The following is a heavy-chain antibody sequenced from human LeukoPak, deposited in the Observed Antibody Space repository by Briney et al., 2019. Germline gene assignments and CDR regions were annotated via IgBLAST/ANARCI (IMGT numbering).Heavy chain of an antibody. CDR1: GFTFSSYS. CDR2: ISSSSSSFI. D-gene: IGHD3-3*01. V-gene: IGHV3-21*01. Sequence: GRSLRLSCAASGFTFSSYSMNWVRQAPGKGLEWVSSISSSSSSFIYYADSVKGRFTISRDNAKNSLYLQMNSLRAEDTAVYYCARDRNTDFWSGYYTNYFDYWGQGTLVTVSS. J-gene: IGHJ4*02. CDR3: ARDRNTDFWSGYYTNYFDY.